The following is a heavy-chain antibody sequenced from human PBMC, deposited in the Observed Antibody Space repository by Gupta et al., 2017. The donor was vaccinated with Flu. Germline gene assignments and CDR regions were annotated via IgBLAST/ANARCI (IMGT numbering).Heavy chain of an antibody. J-gene: IGHJ6*02. CDR1: GGSISSGGYY. V-gene: IGHV4-31*03. CDR3: ARASPGRAVGFGDVDV. D-gene: IGHD3-10*01. CDR2: IYYSGST. Sequence: QVQLQESGPGLVKPSQTLSLTCTVSGGSISSGGYYWSWIRQHPGKGLEWIGYIYYSGSTYYNPSLKSRVTISVDTSKNQFSLKLSSVTAADTAVYYCARASPGRAVGFGDVDVWGQGTTVTGSS.